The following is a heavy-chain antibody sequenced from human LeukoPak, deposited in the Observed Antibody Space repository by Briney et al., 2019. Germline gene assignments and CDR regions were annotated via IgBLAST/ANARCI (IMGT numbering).Heavy chain of an antibody. D-gene: IGHD3-16*02. V-gene: IGHV1-18*01. Sequence: GASVKVSCKASGYTFTSYGISWVRQAPGQGLEWMGWISAYNGNTNYAQKLQGRVTMTTDISTSTAYMELRSLRSDDTAVYYCAREVMITFGGVLVNEGRILYYYYMDVWGKGTTVTVSS. CDR3: AREVMITFGGVLVNEGRILYYYYMDV. CDR1: GYTFTSYG. CDR2: ISAYNGNT. J-gene: IGHJ6*03.